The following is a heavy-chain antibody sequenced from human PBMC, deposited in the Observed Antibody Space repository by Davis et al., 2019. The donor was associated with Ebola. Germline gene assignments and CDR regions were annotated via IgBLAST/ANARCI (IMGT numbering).Heavy chain of an antibody. CDR1: GGSFSGYY. Sequence: SETLSLTCAVYGGSFSGYYWSWIRQTPGKGLEWIGDISHSGSTNYNPSLKSRVTISMDTSKNQFSLKLNSMTAADTAVYYCARGRPIVVEPTAMGLSDLDYWGQGTLVTVSS. CDR3: ARGRPIVVEPTAMGLSDLDY. V-gene: IGHV4-34*01. J-gene: IGHJ4*02. D-gene: IGHD2-2*01. CDR2: ISHSGST.